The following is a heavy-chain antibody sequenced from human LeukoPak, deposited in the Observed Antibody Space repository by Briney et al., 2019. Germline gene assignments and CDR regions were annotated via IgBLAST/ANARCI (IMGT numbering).Heavy chain of an antibody. CDR3: ARSTNRGWTPLVY. J-gene: IGHJ4*02. Sequence: SGPTLVKPTQTLTLTCTFSGFSLRTSAVGVGGIRQPPGNALEGLALIQWYKTKRYSPSLQTRLTITKDTSKTQVVLTMPTSNPVDRATYKSARSTNRGWTPLVYWGEGIPGTVSS. CDR1: GFSLRTSAVG. V-gene: IGHV2-5*01. D-gene: IGHD2-8*01. CDR2: IQWYKTK.